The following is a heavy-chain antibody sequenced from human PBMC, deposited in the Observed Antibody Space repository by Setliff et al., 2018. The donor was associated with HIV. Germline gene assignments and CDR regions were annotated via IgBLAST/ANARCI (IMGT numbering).Heavy chain of an antibody. V-gene: IGHV4-59*11. CDR3: ARGPSLQTTLFDY. Sequence: SETLSLTCTISGGSISTHYWSWIRQPPGKGLEWIGYIFYIGSANYNPSLKSRVSISVDTSKNQFSLKLTSVTAADTAVYYCARGPSLQTTLFDYWGQGTLVTVSS. J-gene: IGHJ4*02. CDR1: GGSISTHY. CDR2: IFYIGSA.